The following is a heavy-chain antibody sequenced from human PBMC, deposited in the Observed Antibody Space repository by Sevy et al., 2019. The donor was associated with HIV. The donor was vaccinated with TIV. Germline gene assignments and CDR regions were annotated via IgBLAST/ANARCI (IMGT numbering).Heavy chain of an antibody. CDR3: ARIDSSWAYYFDY. CDR2: ISSSSTI. D-gene: IGHD6-13*01. Sequence: GGSLRLSCAASGFTFSSYSMNWVRQAPGKGLEWVSYISSSSTIYYADSVKGRFTISRDNAKNSLYLQMNSLRAEDTAVYYCARIDSSWAYYFDYWGQGTLVTVSS. CDR1: GFTFSSYS. J-gene: IGHJ4*02. V-gene: IGHV3-48*01.